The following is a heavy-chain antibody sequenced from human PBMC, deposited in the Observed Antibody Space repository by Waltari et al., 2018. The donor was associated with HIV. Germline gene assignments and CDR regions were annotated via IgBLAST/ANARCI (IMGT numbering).Heavy chain of an antibody. Sequence: QLQLQESGPGLVKPSETLSLTCTVSGGSISSSSYYWGWIRQPPGKGLEWIGSIYYSGSTYYNPSLKSRVTISVDTSKNQFSLKLSSVTAADTAVYYCARGRSSGWFGAFDIWGQGTMVTVSS. CDR3: ARGRSSGWFGAFDI. J-gene: IGHJ3*02. V-gene: IGHV4-39*01. CDR1: GGSISSSSYY. D-gene: IGHD6-19*01. CDR2: IYYSGST.